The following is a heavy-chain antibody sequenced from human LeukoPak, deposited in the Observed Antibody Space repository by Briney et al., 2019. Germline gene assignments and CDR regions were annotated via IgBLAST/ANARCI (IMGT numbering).Heavy chain of an antibody. CDR1: GFTLNNYA. CDR3: ARATGSVDPYDI. Sequence: GGSLRLSCAASGFTLNNYAMSWVRQAPGKGLEWVSTLKKSGGSSHYADSVKGRFTISGDSSRNTLYLQMNSLRADDTAVYYCARATGSVDPYDIWGQGTMVTVST. D-gene: IGHD2-8*02. J-gene: IGHJ3*02. V-gene: IGHV3-23*01. CDR2: LKKSGGSS.